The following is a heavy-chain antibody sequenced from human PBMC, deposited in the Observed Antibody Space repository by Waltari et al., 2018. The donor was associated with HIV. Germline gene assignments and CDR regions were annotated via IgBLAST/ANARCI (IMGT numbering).Heavy chain of an antibody. CDR3: SRPSGSLHSYGMDV. Sequence: EVQLVESGGGLVQPGRSLRLSCRGSGFTFADYGMSWLRQAPGKGREWVGFITSETYGGTAEYAASVTGRFVISREDSKSIAYLQMNSLEIEDTGVYYCSRPSGSLHSYGMDVWGQGTTVTVSS. V-gene: IGHV3-49*03. CDR2: ITSETYGGTA. CDR1: GFTFADYG. D-gene: IGHD1-26*01. J-gene: IGHJ6*02.